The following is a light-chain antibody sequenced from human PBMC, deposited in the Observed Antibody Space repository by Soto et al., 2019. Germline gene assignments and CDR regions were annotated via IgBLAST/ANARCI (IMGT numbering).Light chain of an antibody. J-gene: IGKJ5*01. CDR2: GAS. CDR3: QQYNNWPPFT. V-gene: IGKV3D-15*01. Sequence: EIVMTQSPATLSVSPGERATLSCRASQSVSSNLAWYQQKPGQAPRLLIYGASIRATGIPARFSGSGSGTEFPLTSSSLQSEDFAFYYCQQYNNWPPFTFGQGTRLEIK. CDR1: QSVSSN.